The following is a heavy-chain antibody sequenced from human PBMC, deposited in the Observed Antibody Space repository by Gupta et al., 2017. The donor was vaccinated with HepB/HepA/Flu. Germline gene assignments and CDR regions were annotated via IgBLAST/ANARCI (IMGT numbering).Heavy chain of an antibody. V-gene: IGHV3-30*18. J-gene: IGHJ3*02. Sequence: QVHLVESGGGVVQQGPSLRLSCAASGATFSSYGLDLVRQAPGKGLEGVAVISKDASDQKYADSVKGRFTISRDNSKNTLFLQMNSLRAEDTAVYYCAKGNSGTHYGALDMWGQGTMVIVSS. CDR2: ISKDASDQ. CDR1: GATFSSYG. D-gene: IGHD1-26*01. CDR3: AKGNSGTHYGALDM.